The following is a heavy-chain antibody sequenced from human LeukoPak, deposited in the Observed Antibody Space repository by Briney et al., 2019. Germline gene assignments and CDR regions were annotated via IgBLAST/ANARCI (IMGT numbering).Heavy chain of an antibody. CDR2: IYPSDSYT. CDR1: GYNFTNYW. D-gene: IGHD3-10*01. J-gene: IGHJ6*02. V-gene: IGHV5-10-1*01. Sequence: GESLKISCKGSGYNFTNYWIAWVRQMPGKGLECMGIIYPSDSYTNYSPSFQGHVTISADKSISTAYLQWSSLKASDTAMYYCARYYYGSGSYYPYYYGMDVWGQGTTVTVSS. CDR3: ARYYYGSGSYYPYYYGMDV.